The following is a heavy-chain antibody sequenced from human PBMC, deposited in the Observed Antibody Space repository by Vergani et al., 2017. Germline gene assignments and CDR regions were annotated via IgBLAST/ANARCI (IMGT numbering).Heavy chain of an antibody. CDR3: ARGDYGILTGYGY. V-gene: IGHV1-46*03. D-gene: IGHD3-9*01. Sequence: QVPVVQSGAEVKKSGASVKVSCKTSGYTFSNYYMHWVRQAPGQGLEWMGIINPSGGHTNYAQKFQGRVTMTRDTYTSTVYMELSSLRSEDTAIYYCARGDYGILTGYGYWGQGTMVTVSA. CDR2: INPSGGHT. CDR1: GYTFSNYY. J-gene: IGHJ4*02.